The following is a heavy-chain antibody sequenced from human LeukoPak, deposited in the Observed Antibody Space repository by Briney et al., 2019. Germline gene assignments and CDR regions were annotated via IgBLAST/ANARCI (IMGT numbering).Heavy chain of an antibody. CDR1: EFNFSNSY. D-gene: IGHD3-10*01. V-gene: IGHV3-66*01. J-gene: IGHJ4*01. CDR2: INNRGNT. Sequence: GGSLRLSCAASEFNFSNSYMGWVRQAPGKGLEWVSIINNRGNTNHADSVKGRFAISRSKSKNSLFLQMNSLRAEDTAVYYCASAYCCGSGNYDYWGHGTLVTVSS. CDR3: ASAYCCGSGNYDY.